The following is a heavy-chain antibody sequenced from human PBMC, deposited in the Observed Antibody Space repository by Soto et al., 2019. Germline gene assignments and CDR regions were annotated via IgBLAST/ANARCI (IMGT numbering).Heavy chain of an antibody. J-gene: IGHJ5*02. CDR2: IYYSGST. CDR1: GDSISSYY. Sequence: QVQLQESGPGLVKPSETLSLTCTVSGDSISSYYWSWIRQPPGKGLEWIGYIYYSGSTKYNPYLKSRVTISVDTSKNPFSLKLSSVTAADTAVYYCARATCSSTSCYAWLVWFDPRGQGTLVTVSS. D-gene: IGHD2-2*01. CDR3: ARATCSSTSCYAWLVWFDP. V-gene: IGHV4-59*01.